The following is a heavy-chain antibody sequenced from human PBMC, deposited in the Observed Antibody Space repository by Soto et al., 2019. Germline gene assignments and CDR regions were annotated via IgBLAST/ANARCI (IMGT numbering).Heavy chain of an antibody. J-gene: IGHJ4*02. CDR2: ISSSGSTI. Sequence: PGGSLRLSCAASGFTFSDYYMSWIRQAPGKGLEWVSYISSSGSTIYYADSVKGRFTISRDNSKNTLYLQMNSLRAEDTAVYYCAKAPYSGYEIDYWGQGTLVTVSS. CDR3: AKAPYSGYEIDY. V-gene: IGHV3-11*04. D-gene: IGHD5-12*01. CDR1: GFTFSDYY.